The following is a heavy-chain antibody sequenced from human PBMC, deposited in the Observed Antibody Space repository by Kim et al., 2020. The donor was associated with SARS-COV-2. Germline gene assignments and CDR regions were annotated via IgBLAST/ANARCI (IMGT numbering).Heavy chain of an antibody. CDR3: ATFPGRRVVIVNWFDP. Sequence: SETLSLTCTVSGGAISSDGYYWGWIRQPPGKGLEWIGNVYYDGNTYYNPSLKSRVTISVDTSKNQFSLKLTSVNAADTAVYYCATFPGRRVVIVNWFDPWGQGTLVTVSS. V-gene: IGHV4-39*07. J-gene: IGHJ5*02. D-gene: IGHD2-21*01. CDR2: VYYDGNT. CDR1: GGAISSDGYY.